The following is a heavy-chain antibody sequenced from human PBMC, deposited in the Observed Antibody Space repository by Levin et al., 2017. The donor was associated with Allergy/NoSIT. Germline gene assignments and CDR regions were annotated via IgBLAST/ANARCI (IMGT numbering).Heavy chain of an antibody. J-gene: IGHJ1*01. CDR3: ARDVYGSGSFPEYFQH. D-gene: IGHD3-10*01. CDR1: GFTFGDYA. V-gene: IGHV3-49*03. Sequence: GGSLRLSCTTSGFTFGDYALSWFRQAPGKGLEWVGFIRSKAYGGTTEYAASVKGRFTISGDDSKSIAYLQMNSLKIEDTAVYYCARDVYGSGSFPEYFQHWGQGTLVTVSS. CDR2: IRSKAYGGTT.